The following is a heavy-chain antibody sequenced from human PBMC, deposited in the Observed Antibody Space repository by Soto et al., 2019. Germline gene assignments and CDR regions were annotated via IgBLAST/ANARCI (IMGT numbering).Heavy chain of an antibody. V-gene: IGHV3-23*01. D-gene: IGHD3-22*01. CDR2: ISGSGGST. J-gene: IGHJ4*02. Sequence: GGSLRLSCAASGFTFSSYAMSWVRQAPGKGLEWVSAISGSGGSTYYADSVKGRFTISRDNSKNTLYLQMNSLRAEDTAVYYCAKDLLIDDSSPPHLPGRDYWGQGTLVTVSS. CDR1: GFTFSSYA. CDR3: AKDLLIDDSSPPHLPGRDY.